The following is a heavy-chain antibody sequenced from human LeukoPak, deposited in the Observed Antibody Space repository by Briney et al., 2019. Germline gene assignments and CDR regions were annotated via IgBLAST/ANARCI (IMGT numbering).Heavy chain of an antibody. CDR3: AKCPYYYYYMDV. CDR2: ITPGSSYI. Sequence: PGGSLRLSCAASGFTFSSYSMNWVRQAPGKGLEWVSSITPGSSYIYYADSVKGRFTISRDNAKDSLYLQMNSLRAEDTAVYYCAKCPYYYYYMDVWGKGTTVTVSS. V-gene: IGHV3-21*04. J-gene: IGHJ6*03. CDR1: GFTFSSYS.